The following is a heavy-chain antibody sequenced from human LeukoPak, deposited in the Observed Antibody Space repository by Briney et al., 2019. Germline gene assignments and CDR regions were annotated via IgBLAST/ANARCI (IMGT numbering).Heavy chain of an antibody. J-gene: IGHJ4*02. D-gene: IGHD5-18*01. Sequence: GGSLRLSCAASGFSFDDYAMHWVRQASGKGLEWVSGISWNSGNIGYADSVKGRFTISRDNAKNSLYLQMNSLRADDTALYYCAKDTRGYSYGSYFDYWGQGTLVTVSS. CDR3: AKDTRGYSYGSYFDY. CDR1: GFSFDDYA. V-gene: IGHV3-9*01. CDR2: ISWNSGNI.